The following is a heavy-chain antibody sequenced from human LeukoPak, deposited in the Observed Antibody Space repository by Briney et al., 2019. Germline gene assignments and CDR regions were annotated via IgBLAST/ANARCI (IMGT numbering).Heavy chain of an antibody. CDR3: SRDSLSSCGGDCYSGLDV. J-gene: IGHJ6*02. V-gene: IGHV3-74*01. CDR1: XXXXXXXX. D-gene: IGHD2-21*02. Sequence: SXXLSCAASXXXXXXXXMHXVXQAPXXAXXXXXXXXXDGSTTTYADSVKGRFTISRDNAKNTLYLQMNSLRAEDTAVYYCSRDSLSSCGGDCYSGLDVWGQGTTVTVSS. CDR2: XXXDGSTT.